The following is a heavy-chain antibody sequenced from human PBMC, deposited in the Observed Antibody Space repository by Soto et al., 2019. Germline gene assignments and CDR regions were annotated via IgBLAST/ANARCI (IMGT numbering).Heavy chain of an antibody. V-gene: IGHV3-21*01. Sequence: EVQLVESGGGLVKPGGSLTLSCAGSGFAFRSYNMNWVRQSPGKGLEWVASISSGSSNIYYADSVKGRFTISRDNAKNSLYLQMDSLRAEDSAVYYCASATVVAGTFVFWGQGTLVTVSS. D-gene: IGHD2-15*01. CDR3: ASATVVAGTFVF. CDR1: GFAFRSYN. J-gene: IGHJ4*02. CDR2: ISSGSSNI.